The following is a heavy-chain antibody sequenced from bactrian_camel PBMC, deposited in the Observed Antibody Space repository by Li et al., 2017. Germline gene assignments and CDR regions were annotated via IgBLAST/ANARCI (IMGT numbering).Heavy chain of an antibody. CDR2: IYTGGGGE. Sequence: HVQLVESGGGSVQAGESLRLSCDTSGLTYATGCVAWFRQTQGKERGPVAMIYTGGGGEYYVDSVKDRFTISQEKVKHTVYLQMDRLTPDDTAMYYCAAEPPLCRGGSWYSYSYWGQGTQVTVS. CDR3: AAEPPLCRGGSWYSYSY. J-gene: IGHJ4*01. CDR1: GLTYATGC. V-gene: IGHV3-3*01. D-gene: IGHD6*01.